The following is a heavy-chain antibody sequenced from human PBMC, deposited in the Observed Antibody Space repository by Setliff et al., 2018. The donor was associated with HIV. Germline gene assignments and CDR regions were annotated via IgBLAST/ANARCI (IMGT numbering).Heavy chain of an antibody. CDR3: ARDRGSGYYHDAFDI. V-gene: IGHV1-69*05. D-gene: IGHD3-22*01. CDR2: IIAIFNTA. Sequence: RASVKVSCKASGGTFSSYGISWVRQAPGQGLEWMGGIIAIFNTANYAQKFQGRVTITTDESTSTAYMELSSLRSEDTAVYYCARDRGSGYYHDAFDIWGQGTMVTVSS. J-gene: IGHJ3*02. CDR1: GGTFSSYG.